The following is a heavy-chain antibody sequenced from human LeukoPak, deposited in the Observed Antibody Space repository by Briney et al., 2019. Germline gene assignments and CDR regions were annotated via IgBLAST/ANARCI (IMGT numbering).Heavy chain of an antibody. D-gene: IGHD6-13*01. Sequence: PGGSLRLSCAASGFTFSSYTMNWVRQAPGKWLEWVSSISSSSSYIYYADSVKGRFTISRDNAKNSLYLQMNSLRAEDTAVYYCARGPPRSSSWYDNRPYYYYYMDVWGKGTTVTISS. V-gene: IGHV3-21*01. CDR1: GFTFSSYT. CDR2: ISSSSSYI. J-gene: IGHJ6*03. CDR3: ARGPPRSSSWYDNRPYYYYYMDV.